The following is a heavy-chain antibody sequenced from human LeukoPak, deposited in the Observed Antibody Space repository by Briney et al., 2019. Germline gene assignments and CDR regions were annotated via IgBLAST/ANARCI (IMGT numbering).Heavy chain of an antibody. CDR3: ARLGIITAAGSNDY. V-gene: IGHV3-11*01. D-gene: IGHD6-13*01. Sequence: GGSLRLSCAASEFTFSDYYMSWIRQAPGKGLEWVSYISHSGDTIYYADSVKGRFTVSRDNAKNSLYLQMNSLRAEDTAVYYCARLGIITAAGSNDYWGQGTLVTVSS. CDR1: EFTFSDYY. J-gene: IGHJ4*02. CDR2: ISHSGDTI.